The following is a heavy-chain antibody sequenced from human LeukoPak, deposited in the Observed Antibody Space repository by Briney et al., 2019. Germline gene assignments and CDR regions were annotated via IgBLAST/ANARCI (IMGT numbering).Heavy chain of an antibody. D-gene: IGHD4-17*01. CDR1: GGSISSGGYS. CDR3: ARSSSPTVTTRLAGWYFDL. Sequence: SQTLSLTCAVSGGSISSGGYSWSWIRQPPGKGLEWIVYTYHSGSTYYNPSLKSRVTISVDRSKNQFSLKLSSVTAADTAVYYCARSSSPTVTTRLAGWYFDLWGRGTLVTVSS. CDR2: TYHSGST. J-gene: IGHJ2*01. V-gene: IGHV4-30-2*01.